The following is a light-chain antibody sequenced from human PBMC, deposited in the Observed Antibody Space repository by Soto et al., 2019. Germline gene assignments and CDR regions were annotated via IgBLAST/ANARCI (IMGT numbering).Light chain of an antibody. V-gene: IGKV3-15*01. Sequence: EIVMTQSPATLSVSPGERATLSCRASQSVSSNLAWYQQKPGQAPRLLIYGASTRATGIPARCSSSGSGTEFTLTISSLQSEDFAVYYCQQYNNWPPTFGQGTKVEIK. J-gene: IGKJ1*01. CDR3: QQYNNWPPT. CDR2: GAS. CDR1: QSVSSN.